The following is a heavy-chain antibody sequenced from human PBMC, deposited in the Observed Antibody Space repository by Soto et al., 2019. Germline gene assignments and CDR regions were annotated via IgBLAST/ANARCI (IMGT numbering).Heavy chain of an antibody. CDR2: ISGSGGST. J-gene: IGHJ6*02. V-gene: IGHV3-23*01. CDR3: AKVLVIAVAGYDPKKDV. Sequence: PGGSLRLSCAASGFTFSSYAMSWVRQAPGKGLEWVSAISGSGGSTYYADSVKGRFTISRDNSKNTLYLQMNSLRAEDTAVYYCAKVLVIAVAGYDPKKDVWGQGTTVTVSS. D-gene: IGHD6-19*01. CDR1: GFTFSSYA.